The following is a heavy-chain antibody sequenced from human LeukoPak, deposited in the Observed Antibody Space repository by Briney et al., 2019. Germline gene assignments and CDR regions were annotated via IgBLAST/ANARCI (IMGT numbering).Heavy chain of an antibody. Sequence: GASVKVSCKASGGTFSSYAISWVRQAPGQGLEWMGGIIPIFGTANYAQKSQGRVTITADESTSTAYMELSSLRSEDTAVYYCASVVDYGDYFFDYWGQGTLVTVSS. CDR2: IIPIFGTA. CDR1: GGTFSSYA. CDR3: ASVVDYGDYFFDY. J-gene: IGHJ4*02. V-gene: IGHV1-69*13. D-gene: IGHD4-17*01.